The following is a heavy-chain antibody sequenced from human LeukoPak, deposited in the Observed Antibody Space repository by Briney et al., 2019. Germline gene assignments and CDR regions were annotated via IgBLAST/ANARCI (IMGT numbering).Heavy chain of an antibody. CDR3: ARVDIVVVPATITYYYYMDV. J-gene: IGHJ6*03. Sequence: SETLSLTCTVSGGSISSYYWSWIRQPPGKGLERIGYIYYSGSTNYSPSLKSRVTISVDTSKNQFSLKLSSVTAADTAVYYFARVDIVVVPATITYYYYMDVWGKGTTVTVSS. V-gene: IGHV4-59*01. D-gene: IGHD2-2*03. CDR1: GGSISSYY. CDR2: IYYSGST.